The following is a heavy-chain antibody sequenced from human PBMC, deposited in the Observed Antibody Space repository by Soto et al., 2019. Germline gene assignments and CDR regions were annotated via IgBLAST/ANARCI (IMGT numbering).Heavy chain of an antibody. V-gene: IGHV3-11*01. J-gene: IGHJ6*03. Sequence: GGSLRLSCAASGFTFSDNYMSWIRQAPGKGLEWVSYISSSGSTIYYADSVKGRFTISRDNAKNSLYLQMNSLRAEDTAVYYCARAYYGSGSYYSRFYYYYMDVWGKGTTVTVSS. CDR2: ISSSGSTI. D-gene: IGHD3-10*01. CDR1: GFTFSDNY. CDR3: ARAYYGSGSYYSRFYYYYMDV.